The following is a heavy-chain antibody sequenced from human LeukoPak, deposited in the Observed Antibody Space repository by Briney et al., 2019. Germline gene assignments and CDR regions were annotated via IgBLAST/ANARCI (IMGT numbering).Heavy chain of an antibody. J-gene: IGHJ4*02. CDR3: ARVPYSSNFDF. Sequence: GASVTVSCMASGYTFTASYIHWVRQAPGQGLEWMGWINPNSGDTNYAQKFQGRVTMTTDTSISTAYMDLRSLRSDDTSVYYCARVPYSSNFDFWGQGSLVTVSS. CDR1: GYTFTASY. CDR2: INPNSGDT. D-gene: IGHD2-2*01. V-gene: IGHV1-2*02.